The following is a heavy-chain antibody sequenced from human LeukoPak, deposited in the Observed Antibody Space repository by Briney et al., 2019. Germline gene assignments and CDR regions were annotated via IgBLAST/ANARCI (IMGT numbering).Heavy chain of an antibody. CDR2: INHSGST. CDR1: GGSFSGYY. D-gene: IGHD5-12*01. Sequence: SETLSLACAVYGGSFSGYYWSWIRQPPGKGLEWIGEINHSGSTNYNPSLKSRVTISVDTSKNHFSLRLNSVTAADTAVYYCVRHDGRGGATMGAFDSWGQGSLVTVSS. V-gene: IGHV4-34*01. J-gene: IGHJ5*01. CDR3: VRHDGRGGATMGAFDS.